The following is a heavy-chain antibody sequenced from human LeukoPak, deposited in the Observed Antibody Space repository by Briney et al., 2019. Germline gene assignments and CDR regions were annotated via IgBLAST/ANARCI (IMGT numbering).Heavy chain of an antibody. CDR3: ARAASGRGGPDAFDI. CDR1: GGTISSGDYY. CDR2: IYYSGST. Sequence: PSETLSLTCTVSGGTISSGDYYWSWMPQPPGKGLEWIGYIYYSGSTYYNPSLKSRVIISVDTSKNQFSLKLSSVTAADTAVYYCARAASGRGGPDAFDIWGQGTMVTVSS. V-gene: IGHV4-30-4*01. J-gene: IGHJ3*02. D-gene: IGHD1-26*01.